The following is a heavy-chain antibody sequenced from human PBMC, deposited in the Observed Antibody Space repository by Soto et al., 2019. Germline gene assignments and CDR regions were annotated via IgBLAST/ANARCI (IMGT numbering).Heavy chain of an antibody. CDR1: GGTFSSYA. Sequence: ASVKVSCNASGGTFSSYAISWVRQAPGQGLEWMGGIIPIFGTANYAQKFQGRVTITADESTSTAYMELSSLRSEDTAVYYCARDRSGGSGGYYLIWGQGTLVTVSS. D-gene: IGHD3-22*01. CDR2: IIPIFGTA. J-gene: IGHJ4*02. CDR3: ARDRSGGSGGYYLI. V-gene: IGHV1-69*13.